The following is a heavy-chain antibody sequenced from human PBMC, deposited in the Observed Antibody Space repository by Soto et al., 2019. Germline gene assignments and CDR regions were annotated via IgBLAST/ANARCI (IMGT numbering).Heavy chain of an antibody. J-gene: IGHJ4*02. Sequence: XSVKVSCKDSEYTFTSYTMHWVRQAPGQRLEWMGWINGGNGNTKYSQKFQGRVTITRDTSASTAYMELSSLRSDDTAVYYCARELQGLYYFDYWGQGTLVTVSS. D-gene: IGHD4-4*01. V-gene: IGHV1-3*01. CDR1: EYTFTSYT. CDR2: INGGNGNT. CDR3: ARELQGLYYFDY.